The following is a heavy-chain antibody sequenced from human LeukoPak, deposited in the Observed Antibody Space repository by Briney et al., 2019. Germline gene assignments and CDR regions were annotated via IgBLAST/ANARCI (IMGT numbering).Heavy chain of an antibody. CDR1: GGSFSDYY. CDR2: INHSGST. Sequence: PSETLSLTCAVYGGSFSDYYWSWIRQPPGEGLEWIAEINHSGSTNYNPSLKSRVTISVDTSKNQFSLKLSSVTAADTAVYYCARGRIAAAGPTFDYWGQGTLVTVSS. J-gene: IGHJ4*02. D-gene: IGHD6-13*01. CDR3: ARGRIAAAGPTFDY. V-gene: IGHV4-34*01.